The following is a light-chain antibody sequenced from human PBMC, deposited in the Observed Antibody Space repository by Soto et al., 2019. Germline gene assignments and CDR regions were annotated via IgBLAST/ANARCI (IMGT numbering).Light chain of an antibody. CDR3: QQYDNWYT. V-gene: IGKV3-15*01. CDR1: HNVNSN. Sequence: EVLTTQLPATLSLYPGERATLSCRASHNVNSNLAWYQQKLGQAPRLLIYGASTRATDVPARFSGSGSGTDFALTISSLQSEDSAVYYCQQYDNWYTFGPGTKLEIK. J-gene: IGKJ2*01. CDR2: GAS.